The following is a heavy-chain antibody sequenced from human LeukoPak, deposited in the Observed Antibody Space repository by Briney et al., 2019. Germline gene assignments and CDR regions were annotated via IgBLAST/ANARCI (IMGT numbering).Heavy chain of an antibody. CDR3: ARDQGSPYSSGWYIGKTWFDP. CDR1: GYTFTSYG. J-gene: IGHJ5*02. V-gene: IGHV1-18*01. Sequence: ASVKVSCKASGYTFTSYGISWVRQAPGQGLEWMGWMSAYNGNTNYAQRLQGRVTMTTDTSTSTAYMELRSLRSDDTAMYYCARDQGSPYSSGWYIGKTWFDPWGQGTLVTVSS. D-gene: IGHD6-19*01. CDR2: MSAYNGNT.